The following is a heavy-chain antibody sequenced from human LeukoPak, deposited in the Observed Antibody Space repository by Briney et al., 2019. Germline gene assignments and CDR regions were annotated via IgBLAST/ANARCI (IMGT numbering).Heavy chain of an antibody. CDR3: ARGVPTMVRGVSCREVFDY. CDR1: GGSFSGYY. J-gene: IGHJ4*02. CDR2: INHSGST. D-gene: IGHD3-10*01. V-gene: IGHV4-34*01. Sequence: PSETLSLTCAVYGGSFSGYYWSWIRQPPGKGLEWIGEINHSGSTNYNPSLKSRVTISVDTSKNQFSLKLSSVTAADTAVYYCARGVPTMVRGVSCREVFDYWGQGPLVTVSS.